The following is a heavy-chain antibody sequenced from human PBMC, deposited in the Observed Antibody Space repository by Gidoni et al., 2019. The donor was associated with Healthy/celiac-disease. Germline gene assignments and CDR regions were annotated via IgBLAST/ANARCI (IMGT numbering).Heavy chain of an antibody. CDR1: GFTFSSYG. CDR3: AKIRMWELQPFDY. CDR2: ISYDGSKK. D-gene: IGHD1-26*01. J-gene: IGHJ4*02. Sequence: QVQLVESGGGVVQPGRSLRLSCAASGFTFSSYGMHWVRQAPGKGLEWVAVISYDGSKKYYADSVKGRFTISRDNSKNTLYLQMNSLRAEDTAVYYCAKIRMWELQPFDYWGQGTLVTVSS. V-gene: IGHV3-30*18.